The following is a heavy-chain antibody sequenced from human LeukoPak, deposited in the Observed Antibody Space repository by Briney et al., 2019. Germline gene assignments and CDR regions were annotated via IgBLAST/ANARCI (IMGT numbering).Heavy chain of an antibody. CDR3: AKDTDYDSSGYYPPTFDY. J-gene: IGHJ4*02. CDR1: GFTVSSNY. Sequence: GGSLRLSCAASGFTVSSNYMSWVRQAPGKGLEWVSVIYSGGSTYYADSVKGRFTISRDNSKNTLYLQMNSLRAEDTAVYYCAKDTDYDSSGYYPPTFDYWGQGTLVTVSS. CDR2: IYSGGST. V-gene: IGHV3-66*01. D-gene: IGHD3-22*01.